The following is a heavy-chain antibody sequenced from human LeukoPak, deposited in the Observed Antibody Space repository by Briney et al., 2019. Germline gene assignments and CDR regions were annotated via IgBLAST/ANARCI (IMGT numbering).Heavy chain of an antibody. D-gene: IGHD1-26*01. CDR3: ATLLEVGATWVSDY. V-gene: IGHV1-2*02. CDR1: GYTFTGYY. Sequence: VASVKVSCKASGYTFTGYYLHWVRQAPGQGLEWMGWINPNSGGTNYAQKFQGRVTMTEDTSTDTAYMELSSLRSEDTAVYYCATLLEVGATWVSDYWGQGTLVTVSS. CDR2: INPNSGGT. J-gene: IGHJ4*02.